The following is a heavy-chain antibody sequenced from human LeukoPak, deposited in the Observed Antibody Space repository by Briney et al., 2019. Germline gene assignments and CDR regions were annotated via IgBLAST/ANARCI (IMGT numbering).Heavy chain of an antibody. CDR2: IYTSGST. CDR3: VTIGGNSGFDY. D-gene: IGHD4-23*01. CDR1: GGSIGSYY. V-gene: IGHV4-4*07. Sequence: SETLSLTCTVSGGSIGSYYWSWIRQPAGKGLEWIGRIYTSGSTNYNPSLKSRVTMSVDTSKNQFSLKLSSVTAADTAVYYCVTIGGNSGFDYWGQGTLVTVSS. J-gene: IGHJ4*02.